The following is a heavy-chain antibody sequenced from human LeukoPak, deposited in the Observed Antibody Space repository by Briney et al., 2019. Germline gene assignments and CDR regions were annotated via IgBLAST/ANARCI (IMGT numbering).Heavy chain of an antibody. Sequence: ASVKVSCKGAGYTFTIYAIGWVRQAPGQGLEWMGWISAYNGNTDYAQKVQGRVTMTTDTATSTAYMELRSLRSDDAAVYYCARDIKVDYWGQGTLVTVSS. J-gene: IGHJ4*02. CDR1: GYTFTIYA. CDR3: ARDIKVDY. CDR2: ISAYNGNT. V-gene: IGHV1-18*01.